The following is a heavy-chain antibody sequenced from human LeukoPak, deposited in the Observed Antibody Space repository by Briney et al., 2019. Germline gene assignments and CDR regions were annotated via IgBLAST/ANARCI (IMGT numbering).Heavy chain of an antibody. CDR3: ARSTVVNTSFDY. CDR1: GYTFTSYG. V-gene: IGHV1-18*01. CDR2: ISAYNGNT. D-gene: IGHD4-23*01. J-gene: IGHJ4*02. Sequence: ASVKVSCKASGYTFTSYGISWVRQAPGQGLEWMGWISAYNGNTNYAQKPQGRVTMTTDTSTSTAYMELRSLRSDDTAVYYCARSTVVNTSFDYWGQGTLVTVSS.